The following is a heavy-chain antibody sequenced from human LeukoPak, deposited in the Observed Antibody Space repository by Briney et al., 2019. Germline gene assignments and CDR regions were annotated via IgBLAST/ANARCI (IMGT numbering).Heavy chain of an antibody. D-gene: IGHD3-10*01. Sequence: GGALRLSCAASGFSFSNSWMRCVRQAPEGGLEWVANIKADGSQKDYVDSLEGGFTISRHNTKNSVYLEMNSLRVEHSAIYYCARFTRSASYEVYWGQGTLVTVSS. J-gene: IGHJ4*02. V-gene: IGHV3-7*01. CDR1: GFSFSNSW. CDR2: IKADGSQK. CDR3: ARFTRSASYEVY.